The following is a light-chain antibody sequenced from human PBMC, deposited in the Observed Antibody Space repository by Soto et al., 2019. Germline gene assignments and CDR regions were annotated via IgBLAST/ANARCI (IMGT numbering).Light chain of an antibody. CDR3: QHSYGTPRT. J-gene: IGKJ1*01. CDR2: AVS. V-gene: IGKV1-39*01. Sequence: DIQMTQSPSSLSASVGDRVTITCRASQSISTYLNWYQHKPGKAPKVLIYAVSSLQSGAPSRFSGSGSGTDFTLTITSLQPEDSATYYCQHSYGTPRTFGQGTKVDIK. CDR1: QSISTY.